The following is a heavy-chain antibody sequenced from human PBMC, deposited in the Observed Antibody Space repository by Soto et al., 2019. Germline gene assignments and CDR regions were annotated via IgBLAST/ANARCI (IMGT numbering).Heavy chain of an antibody. Sequence: TLSLTCTVSGGSISSYYWSWIRQPPGKGLEWIGYIYYSGSTNYNPSLKSRVTISVDTSKNQFSLKLSAVTAADKAGYYFARXREYYTLRSWFDPXGQGTLVTVSS. D-gene: IGHD3-3*01. V-gene: IGHV4-59*08. CDR1: GGSISSYY. CDR2: IYYSGST. J-gene: IGHJ5*02. CDR3: ARXREYYTLRSWFDP.